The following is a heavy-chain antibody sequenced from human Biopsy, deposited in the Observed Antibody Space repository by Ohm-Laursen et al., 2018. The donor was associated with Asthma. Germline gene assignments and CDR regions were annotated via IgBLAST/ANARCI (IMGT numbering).Heavy chain of an antibody. CDR1: GFTFHNYV. V-gene: IGHV3-30-3*01. CDR3: AKSADYYDSTDYLDF. CDR2: IFFDGSNK. Sequence: SLRLSCTASGFTFHNYVMHWVRQAPGKGLEWVAGIFFDGSNKYYADSVKGRFTISRDDAKNSLYLQMQSLRPEDTAFYYCAKSADYYDSTDYLDFWGRGTLVTVSS. J-gene: IGHJ4*01. D-gene: IGHD3-22*01.